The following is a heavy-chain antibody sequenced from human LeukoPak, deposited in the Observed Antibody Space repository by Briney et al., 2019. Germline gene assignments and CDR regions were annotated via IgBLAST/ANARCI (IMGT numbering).Heavy chain of an antibody. D-gene: IGHD3-22*01. CDR3: ARESLETDDYDSSGYSPLGY. V-gene: IGHV3-30-3*01. Sequence: GRSLRLPCAASGFTFSSYAMHWVRQAPGKGLEWVAVISYDGSNKYYADSVKGRFTISRDNSKNTLYLQMNSLRAEDTAVYYCARESLETDDYDSSGYSPLGYGGQGTLVTVSS. CDR2: ISYDGSNK. J-gene: IGHJ4*02. CDR1: GFTFSSYA.